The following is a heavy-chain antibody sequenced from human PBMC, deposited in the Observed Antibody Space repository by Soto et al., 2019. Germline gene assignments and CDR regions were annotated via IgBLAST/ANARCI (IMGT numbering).Heavy chain of an antibody. D-gene: IGHD6-6*01. V-gene: IGHV3-23*01. CDR2: ISGSGGST. J-gene: IGHJ4*02. Sequence: VGSLRLSCAASGFTFSSYAMSWVRQAPGKGLEWVSAISGSGGSTYYADSVKGRFTISRDNSKNTLYPQMNSLRAEDTAVYYCAKETASIAARPVDYWGQGTLVTVPS. CDR3: AKETASIAARPVDY. CDR1: GFTFSSYA.